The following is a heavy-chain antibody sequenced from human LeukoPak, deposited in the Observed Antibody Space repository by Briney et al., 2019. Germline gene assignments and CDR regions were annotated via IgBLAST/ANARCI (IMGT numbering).Heavy chain of an antibody. Sequence: TSETLSLTCTVSGGSISSYYWSWIRQPPGKGLEWIGYIYYSGSTNYNPSLKSRVTISLDTSKNQFSLKLSSVTAADTAVYYCVRASDSSGYYWYFDLWGRGTLVTVSS. J-gene: IGHJ2*01. CDR3: VRASDSSGYYWYFDL. CDR2: IYYSGST. D-gene: IGHD3-22*01. CDR1: GGSISSYY. V-gene: IGHV4-59*12.